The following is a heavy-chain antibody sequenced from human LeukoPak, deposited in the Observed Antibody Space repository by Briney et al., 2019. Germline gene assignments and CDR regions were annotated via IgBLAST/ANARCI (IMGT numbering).Heavy chain of an antibody. V-gene: IGHV4-34*01. J-gene: IGHJ4*02. Sequence: SETLSLTCAVYGGSFSGYYWSWIRQPPGKGLEWIGEINHSGSTNYNPSLKSRVAISVDTSKNQFSLKLSSVTAADTAVYYCARGRRFDYWGQGTLVTVSS. CDR2: INHSGST. CDR1: GGSFSGYY. CDR3: ARGRRFDY.